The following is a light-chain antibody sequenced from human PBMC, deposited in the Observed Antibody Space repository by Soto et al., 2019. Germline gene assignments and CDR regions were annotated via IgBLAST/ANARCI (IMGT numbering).Light chain of an antibody. CDR1: QSVSNSY. CDR3: HQYGSSPLT. CDR2: GAS. V-gene: IGKV3-20*01. J-gene: IGKJ4*01. Sequence: EIVLTQSPDTLSLSPGERATLSCRASQSVSNSYLAWYQQKSGQAPRLLIYGASSRATGIPDRFSGSGSGTDFSLTISRLEPEDFAVYYFHQYGSSPLTFGGGTKVDIK.